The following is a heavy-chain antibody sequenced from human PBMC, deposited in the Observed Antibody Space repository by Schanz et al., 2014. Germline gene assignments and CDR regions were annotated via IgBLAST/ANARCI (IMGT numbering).Heavy chain of an antibody. CDR1: GFTFSIYW. V-gene: IGHV3-48*01. Sequence: EVQLVESGGGLVQPGGSLRLSCAASGFTFSIYWMHWVRQAPGKGLEWVSYISSASSTINYADSVKGRFTISRDNAKNSLFLQMNSLRAEDTAVYYCARAGYDADNWFDPWGQGTLVTVSS. CDR2: ISSASSTI. D-gene: IGHD2-2*01. CDR3: ARAGYDADNWFDP. J-gene: IGHJ5*02.